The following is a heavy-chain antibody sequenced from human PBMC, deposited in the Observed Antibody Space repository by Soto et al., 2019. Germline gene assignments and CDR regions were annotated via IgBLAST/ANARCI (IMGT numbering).Heavy chain of an antibody. Sequence: SETLSLTCTVSGGSISSYYWSWIRQPPGKGLEWIGYIYYSGSTNYNPSLKSRVTISVDTSKNQFSLKLSSVTAADTAVYYCARSITMISRNAFDIWGQGTMVTVSS. CDR1: GGSISSYY. CDR3: ARSITMISRNAFDI. CDR2: IYYSGST. J-gene: IGHJ3*02. V-gene: IGHV4-59*01. D-gene: IGHD3-22*01.